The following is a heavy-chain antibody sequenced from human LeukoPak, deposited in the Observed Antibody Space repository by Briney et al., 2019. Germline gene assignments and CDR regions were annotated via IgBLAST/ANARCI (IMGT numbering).Heavy chain of an antibody. CDR1: GYTFTGYG. V-gene: IGHV1-18*01. J-gene: IGHJ5*02. D-gene: IGHD6-13*01. CDR2: ISSLNGDT. Sequence: GASVKVSCKTSGYTFTGYGISWVRQAPGQGLEWMAWISSLNGDTKYAQKFQGRVTVTTDRSTSTAYMELRSLRSDDTAVYYCARDRRAYSSSWYNWFDPWGQGTLVTVSS. CDR3: ARDRRAYSSSWYNWFDP.